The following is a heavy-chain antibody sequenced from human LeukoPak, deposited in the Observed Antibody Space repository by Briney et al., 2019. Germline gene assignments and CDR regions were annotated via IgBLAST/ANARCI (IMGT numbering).Heavy chain of an antibody. CDR1: GYTLTSCC. CDR2: INPSGGST. CDR3: ARRVFGELEKHRFQH. D-gene: IGHD3-10*02. Sequence: APVTVSCQSVGYTLTSCCVHWVMQAPGQGLEWMGIINPSGGSTSYPQKFQDRVTMTRDTSTSTVYMELSSLKSDDTAIYYCARRVFGELEKHRFQHWGQGTLVTVSS. J-gene: IGHJ1*01. V-gene: IGHV1-46*01.